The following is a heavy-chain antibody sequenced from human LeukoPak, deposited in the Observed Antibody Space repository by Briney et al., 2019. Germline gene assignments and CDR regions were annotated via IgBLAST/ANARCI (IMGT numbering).Heavy chain of an antibody. V-gene: IGHV1-69*04. CDR1: GGTFSSYA. D-gene: IGHD3-22*01. J-gene: IGHJ4*02. Sequence: SVKVSCKASGGTFSSYAISWVRQAPGQGLEWMGRIIPILGIANYAQKFQGRVTITADKSTSTAYMELSSLRSEDTAVYYCARFSAFGSSGYYPDGYWGQGTLVTVSS. CDR2: IIPILGIA. CDR3: ARFSAFGSSGYYPDGY.